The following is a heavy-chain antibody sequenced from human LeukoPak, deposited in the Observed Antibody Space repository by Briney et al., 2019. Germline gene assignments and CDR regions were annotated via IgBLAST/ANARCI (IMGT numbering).Heavy chain of an antibody. CDR1: GGTFSSYA. CDR2: IIPIFGTA. D-gene: IGHD3-22*01. V-gene: IGHV1-69*05. CDR3: ARGPLPYYYDSSGYYYVDFQH. Sequence: VASVKVSCXASGGTFSSYAISWVRQAPRQGLEWMEGIIPIFGTANYAQKFQGRVTITTDESTSTAYMELSSLRSEDTAVYYCARGPLPYYYDSSGYYYVDFQHWGQGTLVTVSS. J-gene: IGHJ1*01.